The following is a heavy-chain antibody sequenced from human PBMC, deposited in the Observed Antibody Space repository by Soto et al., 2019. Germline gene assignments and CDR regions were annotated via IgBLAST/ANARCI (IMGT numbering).Heavy chain of an antibody. V-gene: IGHV4-59*01. CDR1: SGSIGTYF. CDR3: ARGRGGTYDAFDI. D-gene: IGHD1-26*01. J-gene: IGHJ3*02. CDR2: IYYSGTT. Sequence: ETLSLTCTVSSGSIGTYFWSWIRQPPGKGLEWIGYIYYSGTTNYNPSLKSRVTIFLDTSKNQFSLRLSSVTAADTAVYYCARGRGGTYDAFDIWGQGTLVTVSS.